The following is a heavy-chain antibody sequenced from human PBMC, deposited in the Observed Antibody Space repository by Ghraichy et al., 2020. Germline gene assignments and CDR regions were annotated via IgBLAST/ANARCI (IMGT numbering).Heavy chain of an antibody. CDR3: ARGNSYYGH. CDR1: GSSISSGYY. V-gene: IGHV4-38-2*01. Sequence: GSLRLSCDVSGSSISSGYYWGWIRQPPGKGLEWIGSIYHSGSTYYNPSLKSRVTISVDTSKNQFSLKLSSVTAADTAVYYCARGNSYYGHWGQGTLVTVSS. D-gene: IGHD4-11*01. CDR2: IYHSGST. J-gene: IGHJ4*02.